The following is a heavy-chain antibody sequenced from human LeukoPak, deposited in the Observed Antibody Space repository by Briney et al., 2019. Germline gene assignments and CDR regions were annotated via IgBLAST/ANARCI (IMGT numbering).Heavy chain of an antibody. CDR2: ISGSGGST. CDR1: GFTFSSYA. CDR3: AKDMGRIIITFGGPDY. J-gene: IGHJ4*02. D-gene: IGHD3-16*01. V-gene: IGHV3-23*01. Sequence: GGSLRLSCAASGFTFSSYAMSWVRQAPGKGLEWVSVISGSGGSTYYADSVKGRFTISRDNSKNTLYLRMNSLRAEDTAVYYCAKDMGRIIITFGGPDYWGQGTLVAVSS.